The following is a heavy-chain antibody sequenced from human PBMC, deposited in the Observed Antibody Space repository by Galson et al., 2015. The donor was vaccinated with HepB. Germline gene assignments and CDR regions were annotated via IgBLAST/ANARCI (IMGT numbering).Heavy chain of an antibody. V-gene: IGHV3-23*01. D-gene: IGHD1-7*01. CDR3: AKGITGTPSRPVDH. J-gene: IGHJ5*02. CDR1: GFTFSNFA. CDR2: ISGSGTGT. Sequence: SLRLSCAASGFTFSNFAMTWVRQAPGKGLEWVSAISGSGTGTYYAQSVKGQFTISRDNSRNTLYLRMNSLRAEDTAIYYCAKGITGTPSRPVDHWGQGTLVTVSS.